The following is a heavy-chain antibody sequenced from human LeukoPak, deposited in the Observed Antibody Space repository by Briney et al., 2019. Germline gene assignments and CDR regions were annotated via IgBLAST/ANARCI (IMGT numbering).Heavy chain of an antibody. J-gene: IGHJ4*02. CDR2: IYESGTT. D-gene: IGHD3-10*01. V-gene: IGHV4-34*01. CDR1: GESLNSYY. Sequence: SETLSLTCAVYGESLNSYYWSWVRQPPGEGREWIGEIYESGTTEYNPSLKSRVTISMVPSKQQFSLSLSSVTAADTAVYYCARSVLLWFGTSGYWGQGTLVTVSS. CDR3: ARSVLLWFGTSGY.